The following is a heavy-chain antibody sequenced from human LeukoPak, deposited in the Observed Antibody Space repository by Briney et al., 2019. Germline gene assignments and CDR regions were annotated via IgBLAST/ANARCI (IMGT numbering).Heavy chain of an antibody. J-gene: IGHJ4*02. Sequence: QPGGSLRLSCAASGFTFTNYAMSWVRYRPGKGLEWVSAISGSGGSTYYADSVKGRFTISRDTSKNTLFLQMNSLRAEDTAVYYCAKDRGAVAGPNYFDYWGQGTLVTVSS. CDR3: AKDRGAVAGPNYFDY. CDR2: ISGSGGST. CDR1: GFTFTNYA. V-gene: IGHV3-23*01. D-gene: IGHD6-19*01.